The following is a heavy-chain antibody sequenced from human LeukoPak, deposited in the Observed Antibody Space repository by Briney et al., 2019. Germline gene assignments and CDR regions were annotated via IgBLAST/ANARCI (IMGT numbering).Heavy chain of an antibody. V-gene: IGHV4-34*01. Sequence: SETLSLTCAVYGGSFSGYYWSWIRQPPGKGLEWIGEINRSGSTNYNPSLKSRVTISVDTSKNQFSLKLSSVTAADTAVYYCARGPYYDILTGLNYYYYYGMDVWGQGTTVTVSS. CDR1: GGSFSGYY. J-gene: IGHJ6*02. D-gene: IGHD3-9*01. CDR3: ARGPYYDILTGLNYYYYYGMDV. CDR2: INRSGST.